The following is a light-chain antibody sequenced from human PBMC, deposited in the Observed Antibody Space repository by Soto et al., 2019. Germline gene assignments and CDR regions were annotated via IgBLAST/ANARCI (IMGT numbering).Light chain of an antibody. CDR3: QQRSNWWT. CDR2: DAS. J-gene: IGKJ1*01. CDR1: QSVSSY. Sequence: EIVLTQTPATLSLSLVERATLSCRARQSVSSYLAWYQQKPGHATSLLIYDASYRATGIPARFSGRPTWANFALTFSSLEPEEFAVYYCQQRSNWWTFGQGTKVDIK. V-gene: IGKV3-11*01.